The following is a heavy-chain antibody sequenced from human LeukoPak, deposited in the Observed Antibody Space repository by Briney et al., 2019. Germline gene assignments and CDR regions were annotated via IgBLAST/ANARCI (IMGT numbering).Heavy chain of an antibody. CDR1: GFTFSSYE. Sequence: PGGSLRLPCAASGFTFSSYEMNWVRQAPGKGLEWVSYISSSGSTIYYADSVKGRFTISRDNAKNSLYLQLNSLRAEDTAVYYCARVIWGRFDSWGQGTLVTVSS. J-gene: IGHJ5*01. CDR3: ARVIWGRFDS. CDR2: ISSSGSTI. D-gene: IGHD7-27*01. V-gene: IGHV3-48*03.